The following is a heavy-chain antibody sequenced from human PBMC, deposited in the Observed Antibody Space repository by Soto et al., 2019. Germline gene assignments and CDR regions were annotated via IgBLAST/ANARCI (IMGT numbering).Heavy chain of an antibody. Sequence: KPSETLSLTGTVSVGSTSSDNYWSCIRQPPGKGLEWIGHIYYSGNTDYNPSLKSRLAISIDTSKNQFSLKLSSVTAADTAVYFCAREGGESSDGLYYFDSWGQGSLVTVSS. CDR3: AREGGESSDGLYYFDS. J-gene: IGHJ4*02. CDR2: IYYSGNT. D-gene: IGHD3-16*01. V-gene: IGHV4-30-4*01. CDR1: VGSTSSDNY.